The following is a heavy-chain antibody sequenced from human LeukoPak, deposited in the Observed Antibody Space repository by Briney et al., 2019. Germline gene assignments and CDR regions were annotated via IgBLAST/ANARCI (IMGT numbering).Heavy chain of an antibody. CDR1: GGTFSSYA. D-gene: IGHD2-2*01. CDR3: ARASPDIVVVPAAITGNYYYGMDV. J-gene: IGHJ6*04. Sequence: ASVKVSCKASGGTFSSYAISWVRQAPGQGLEWMGGIIPIFGTANYAQKFQGRVTITADKSTSTAYMELSSLRSEDTAVYYCARASPDIVVVPAAITGNYYYGMDVGGKGTTVTVSS. CDR2: IIPIFGTA. V-gene: IGHV1-69*06.